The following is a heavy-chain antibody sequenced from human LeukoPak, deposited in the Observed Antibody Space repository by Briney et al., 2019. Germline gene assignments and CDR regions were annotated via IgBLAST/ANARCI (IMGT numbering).Heavy chain of an antibody. Sequence: KTSETLSLTCAVYGGSFSGYYWTWIRQPPGKGLEWIGEINHSGNTNYNPSLKSRVAISVDTSKNQFSLRLSSVTAADTAVYYCARGRRELKYGPDYWGQGTLVTVSS. CDR1: GGSFSGYY. CDR3: ARGRRELKYGPDY. D-gene: IGHD3-10*01. CDR2: INHSGNT. V-gene: IGHV4-34*01. J-gene: IGHJ4*02.